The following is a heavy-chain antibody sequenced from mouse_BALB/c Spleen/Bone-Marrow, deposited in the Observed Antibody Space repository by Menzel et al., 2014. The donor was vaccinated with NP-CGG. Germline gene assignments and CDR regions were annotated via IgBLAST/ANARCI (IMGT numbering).Heavy chain of an antibody. V-gene: IGHV1-77*01. CDR3: ARGGYYRYDGFAY. Sequence: VQLQQSGAELARPGASVKLSCKASGYTFTDYYINWGRRRTGQGLEWIGEIYPGNGNTYYNEKFKGKATLTADKSSSTAYMQLSSLTSEDSAVYFCARGGYYRYDGFAYWGQGTLVTVSA. CDR2: IYPGNGNT. D-gene: IGHD2-14*01. CDR1: GYTFTDYY. J-gene: IGHJ3*01.